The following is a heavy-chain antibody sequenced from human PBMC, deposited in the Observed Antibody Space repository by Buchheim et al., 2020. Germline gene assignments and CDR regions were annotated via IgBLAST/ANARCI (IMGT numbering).Heavy chain of an antibody. V-gene: IGHV3-30*18. CDR3: AKDLARYCSSTSCYGSLYP. D-gene: IGHD2-2*01. CDR2: ISYDGSNK. CDR1: GFTFSSYG. J-gene: IGHJ5*02. Sequence: QVQLVESGGGVVQSGRSLRLSCAASGFTFSSYGMHWVRQAPGKGLEWVAVISYDGSNKYYADSVKGRFTISRDNSKNTLYLQMNSLRAEDTAVYYCAKDLARYCSSTSCYGSLYPWGQGTL.